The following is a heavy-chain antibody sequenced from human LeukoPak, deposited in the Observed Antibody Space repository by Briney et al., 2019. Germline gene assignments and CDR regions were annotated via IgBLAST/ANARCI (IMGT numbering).Heavy chain of an antibody. CDR1: GGSVNSYY. V-gene: IGHV4-59*08. J-gene: IGHJ4*02. D-gene: IGHD1-14*01. Sequence: SETLSLTCSVSGGSVNSYYWSWIRQSPGKGLEWIGYIHNSGRTNYNPSLKSQVTGFVDTSKNQVSLRLSSVTAADTTVYYCARHGTISSESYFDYWGQGAPVTVSS. CDR3: ARHGTISSESYFDY. CDR2: IHNSGRT.